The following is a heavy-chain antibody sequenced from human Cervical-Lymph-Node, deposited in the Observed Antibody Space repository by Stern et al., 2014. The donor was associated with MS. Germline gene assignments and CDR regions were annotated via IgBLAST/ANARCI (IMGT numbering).Heavy chain of an antibody. V-gene: IGHV1-69*01. J-gene: IGHJ6*02. CDR3: AGQTDSPYGGMDV. D-gene: IGHD4-17*01. CDR2: VIPIFGTA. CDR1: GGTLSSYG. Sequence: QVQLGQSGAEVKKPGATVKVSCKASGGTLSSYGISWGRMGPGQGIARKGGVIPIFGTANYAQKFQGRVTITADESPSTAYMELSSLRSEDTAVYYCAGQTDSPYGGMDVWGQGTTVTVSS.